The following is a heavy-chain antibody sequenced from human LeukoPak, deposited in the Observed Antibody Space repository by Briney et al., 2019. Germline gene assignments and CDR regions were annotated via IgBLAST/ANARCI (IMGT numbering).Heavy chain of an antibody. V-gene: IGHV4-31*03. D-gene: IGHD6-6*01. CDR2: IYYSGST. CDR3: ARDRLGSSSRRSPYNWFDP. J-gene: IGHJ5*02. Sequence: TSQTLSLTCTVSGGSISSGGYYWSWIRQHPGKGLEWIGYIYYSGSTYYNPSLKSRVTISVDTSKNQFSLKLSSVTAADTAVYYCARDRLGSSSRRSPYNWFDPWGQATLVTVPS. CDR1: GGSISSGGYY.